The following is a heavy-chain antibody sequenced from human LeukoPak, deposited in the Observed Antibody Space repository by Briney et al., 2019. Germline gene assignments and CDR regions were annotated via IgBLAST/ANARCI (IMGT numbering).Heavy chain of an antibody. CDR3: ARRVPGSSNGYMDV. CDR2: IYYSGST. Sequence: KPSETLSLTCTVSGGSISSSSYYWGWIRQPPGKGLEWIGSIYYSGSTYYNPSLKSRVTISVDTSKNQFSLKLSSVTAADTAVYYCARRVPGSSNGYMDVWGKGTTVTVSS. D-gene: IGHD3-10*01. J-gene: IGHJ6*03. CDR1: GGSISSSSYY. V-gene: IGHV4-39*07.